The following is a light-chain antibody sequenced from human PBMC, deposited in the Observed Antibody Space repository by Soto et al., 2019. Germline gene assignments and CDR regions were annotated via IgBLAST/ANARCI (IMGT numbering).Light chain of an antibody. J-gene: IGKJ5*01. Sequence: DIQMTQSPSSLSASVGDRVTITCRTSQTINNYLNWYQQKPGRAPKLLIYAAYNFQSGVPSRFSGSGSATDFTLTISSLEPEDFAVYYCQHRSRRPVSFGQGTRLEIK. CDR1: QTINNY. V-gene: IGKV1-39*01. CDR3: QHRSRRPVS. CDR2: AAY.